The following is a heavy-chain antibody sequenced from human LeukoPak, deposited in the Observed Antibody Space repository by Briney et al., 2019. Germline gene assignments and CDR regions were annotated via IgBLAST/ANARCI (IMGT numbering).Heavy chain of an antibody. D-gene: IGHD5-12*01. Sequence: PGGSLRLSCAASGFTFSSYEMNWVRQAPGKGLEWVSYISSSGSTIYYADSVKGRFTISRDNAKNSLYLQMNSLRAEDTAVYYCAREGSGYDSPYYGMDVWGQGTTVTVSS. CDR1: GFTFSSYE. CDR3: AREGSGYDSPYYGMDV. J-gene: IGHJ6*02. CDR2: ISSSGSTI. V-gene: IGHV3-48*03.